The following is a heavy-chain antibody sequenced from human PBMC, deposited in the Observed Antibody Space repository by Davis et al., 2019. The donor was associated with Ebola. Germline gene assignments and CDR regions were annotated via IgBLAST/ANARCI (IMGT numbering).Heavy chain of an antibody. J-gene: IGHJ5*02. Sequence: PGGSLRLTCAASGFTFSSYGMHWVRPAPGKGLEWVAVISYDGSNKYYADSVKGRFTISRDNSKNTLYLQMNSLRAEDTAVYYCAKDCGSSWYLSAYRGARDPWGQGTLVTVSS. V-gene: IGHV3-30*18. CDR3: AKDCGSSWYLSAYRGARDP. CDR1: GFTFSSYG. D-gene: IGHD6-13*01. CDR2: ISYDGSNK.